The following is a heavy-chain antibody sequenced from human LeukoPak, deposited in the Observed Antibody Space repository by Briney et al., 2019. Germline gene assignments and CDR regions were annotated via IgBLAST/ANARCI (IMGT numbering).Heavy chain of an antibody. D-gene: IGHD3-22*01. CDR3: ARRKNYCDSSGYSPVYFDY. Sequence: GESLKISCKGSGDSFTSYWIGWVRQMPGKGLGWMGIIYPGDSDTRYSPSFQGQVTISADKSISTAYLQWSSLKASDTAMNYFARRKNYCDSSGYSPVYFDYWGQGTLVTVSS. CDR2: IYPGDSDT. CDR1: GDSFTSYW. J-gene: IGHJ4*01. V-gene: IGHV5-51*01.